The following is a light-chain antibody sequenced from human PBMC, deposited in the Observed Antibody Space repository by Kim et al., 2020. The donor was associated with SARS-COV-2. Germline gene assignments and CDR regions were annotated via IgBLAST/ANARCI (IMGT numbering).Light chain of an antibody. CDR1: QNVSSN. CDR3: QQYNTWPLN. CDR2: AAS. V-gene: IGKV3-15*01. Sequence: KVMTQSPATLSVSPGERATLSCRASQNVSSNLAWYQQKPGQAPRLLIYAASTRATGIPARFSGSGSGTEFTLTIGSLQSEDFAVYYCQQYNTWPLNFGGGTKVDIK. J-gene: IGKJ4*01.